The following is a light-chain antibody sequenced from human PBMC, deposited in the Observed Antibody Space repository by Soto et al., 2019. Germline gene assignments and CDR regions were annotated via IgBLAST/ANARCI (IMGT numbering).Light chain of an antibody. J-gene: IGKJ2*01. CDR1: QGINKF. CDR3: QHLTNFRFT. CDR2: GAS. V-gene: IGKV1-9*01. Sequence: IELTQSPSSLSASVGDRVTITCRASQGINKFLAWYQQRPGKAPQLLVYGASTLQSVVPSRFSGSGSGTDFTLAISSPQPDDFATYYCQHLTNFRFTFGQGTKLDIK.